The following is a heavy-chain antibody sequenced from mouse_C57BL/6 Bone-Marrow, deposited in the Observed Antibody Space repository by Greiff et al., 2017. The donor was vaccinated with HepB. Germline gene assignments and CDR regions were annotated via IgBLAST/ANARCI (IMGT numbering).Heavy chain of an antibody. CDR2: IYPGSGST. J-gene: IGHJ1*03. CDR3: ARRGLLRTTRYFDV. V-gene: IGHV1-55*01. D-gene: IGHD2-3*01. Sequence: VQLQQPGAELVKPGASVKMSCKASGYTFTSYWITWVKQRPGQGLEWIGDIYPGSGSTNYNEKFKSKATLTVDTSSSTAYMQLSSLTSEDSAVYYCARRGLLRTTRYFDVWGTGTTVTVSS. CDR1: GYTFTSYW.